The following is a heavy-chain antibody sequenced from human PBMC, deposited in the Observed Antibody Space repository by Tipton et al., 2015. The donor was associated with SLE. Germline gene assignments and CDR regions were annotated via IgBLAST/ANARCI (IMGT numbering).Heavy chain of an antibody. J-gene: IGHJ4*02. D-gene: IGHD4-17*01. CDR2: IYSSSGTT. CDR1: GDSISSCSYY. Sequence: VSGDSISSCSYYWSWIRQPPGKGLDLIGYIYSSSGTTYSNPLLQSRVTLSMDTSKNQFSLRLRSVTAADTAVYYCARDRGFGDYPYYWGQGTLVTVSS. CDR3: ARDRGFGDYPYY. V-gene: IGHV4-39*07.